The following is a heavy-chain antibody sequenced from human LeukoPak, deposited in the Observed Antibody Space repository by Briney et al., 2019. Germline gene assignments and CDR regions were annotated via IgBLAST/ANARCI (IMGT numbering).Heavy chain of an antibody. J-gene: IGHJ3*02. CDR1: GFTFSSYG. Sequence: GGSLRLSCAASGFTFSSYGMHWVRQAPGKGLEWVAVISYDGSNKYYADSVKGRFTISRDNSKNTLYLQMNSLRAEDTALYYCAKDMESSGHDAFDIWGQGTMVTVSS. CDR3: AKDMESSGHDAFDI. V-gene: IGHV3-30*18. CDR2: ISYDGSNK. D-gene: IGHD3-22*01.